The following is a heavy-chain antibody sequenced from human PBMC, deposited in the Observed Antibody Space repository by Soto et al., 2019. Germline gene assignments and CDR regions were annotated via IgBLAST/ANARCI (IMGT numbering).Heavy chain of an antibody. Sequence: EVQLLESGGGLVQPGGSLRLSCAASGFTFASYALRWVRQAPGKGLEWVSSVSAGGDSTYYADSVKGRFTISRDNSKNTLYLQTNSLRAEDTAVYYSARRYSSQNYAMDVWGQGTTVTVSS. J-gene: IGHJ6*02. D-gene: IGHD4-4*01. CDR1: GFTFASYA. CDR3: ARRYSSQNYAMDV. CDR2: VSAGGDST. V-gene: IGHV3-23*01.